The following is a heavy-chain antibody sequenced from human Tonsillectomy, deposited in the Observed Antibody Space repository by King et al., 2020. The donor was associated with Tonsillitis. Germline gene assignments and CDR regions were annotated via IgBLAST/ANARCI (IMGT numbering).Heavy chain of an antibody. V-gene: IGHV3-7*01. CDR3: VRQGSWCFNI. D-gene: IGHD3-10*01. CDR1: GFTFSNYW. J-gene: IGHJ4*02. CDR2: IKKDGSTQ. Sequence: VQLVESGGGLVQPGGSLRLSCAASGFTFSNYWMGWVRRAPGKGLEWVANIKKDGSTQYYGDSVKGRFTISRDNAKNSVYLQMNSLRAEDTAVYYCVRQGSWCFNIWGKGTLVTVSA.